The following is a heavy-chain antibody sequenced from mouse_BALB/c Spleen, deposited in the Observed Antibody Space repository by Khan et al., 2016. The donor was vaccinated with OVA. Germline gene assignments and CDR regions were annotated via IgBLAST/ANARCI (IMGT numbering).Heavy chain of an antibody. CDR3: ARKDYYDYDPFPY. CDR2: ISYSGNT. Sequence: EVQLQESGPGLVKPSQSLSLTCTVTGYSITSEYTWNWIRQFPGNKLEWMGFISYSGNTRYNPSLKSRISITRDTSKTQFSLQLNSGTSEDTATYYCARKDYYDYDPFPYWGQGTLVTVSA. D-gene: IGHD2-4*01. CDR1: GYSITSEYT. V-gene: IGHV3-2*02. J-gene: IGHJ3*01.